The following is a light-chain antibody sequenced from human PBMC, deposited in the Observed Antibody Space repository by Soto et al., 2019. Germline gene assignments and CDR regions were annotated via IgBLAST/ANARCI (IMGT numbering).Light chain of an antibody. CDR1: QTVSGN. J-gene: IGKJ1*01. CDR3: QQYHNWPRT. CDR2: GAS. V-gene: IGKV3-15*01. Sequence: ILLTHSPSSLSVSAEGRATLSCRASQTVSGNLAWYQQKPGQAPRLLIYGASTRATGIPARFSGTGSGTEFTLTISSLQSGDIAVYFCQQYHNWPRTFGQGTKVDI.